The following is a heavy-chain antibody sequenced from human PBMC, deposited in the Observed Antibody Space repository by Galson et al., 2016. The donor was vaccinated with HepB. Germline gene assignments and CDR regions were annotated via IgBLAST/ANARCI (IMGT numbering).Heavy chain of an antibody. V-gene: IGHV3-7*04. J-gene: IGHJ4*02. Sequence: SLRLSCAASGLTFSRFWMTWVRQAPGKGLEWVANINQDGSEKHYLDSVRGRFTISRDNAKNSLYLQMNSLRAEYTAVYFCARAYQYTLDYWGQGTLVTVSS. CDR2: INQDGSEK. CDR1: GLTFSRFW. D-gene: IGHD1-1*01. CDR3: ARAYQYTLDY.